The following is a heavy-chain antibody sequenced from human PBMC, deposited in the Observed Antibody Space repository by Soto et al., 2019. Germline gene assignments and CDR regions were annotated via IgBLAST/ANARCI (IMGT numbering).Heavy chain of an antibody. CDR3: ARDLGYYDPAGDY. Sequence: ASVKVSCKASGYTFTSYAMHWVRQAPGQRLEWMGWINAGNGNTKYSQKFQGRVTITRDTSASTAYMELSSLRSEDTAVYYCARDLGYYDPAGDYWGQGTLVTVSS. D-gene: IGHD3-22*01. CDR1: GYTFTSYA. V-gene: IGHV1-3*01. CDR2: INAGNGNT. J-gene: IGHJ4*02.